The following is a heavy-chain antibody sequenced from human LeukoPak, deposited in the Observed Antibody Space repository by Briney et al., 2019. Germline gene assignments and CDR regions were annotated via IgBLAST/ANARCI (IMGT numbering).Heavy chain of an antibody. CDR1: GYTFTSYG. CDR3: AAPSGTMVRGVILPYYYYGMDV. V-gene: IGHV1-18*01. Sequence: GASVRVSCKASGYTFTSYGISWVRQAPGQGLEWMGWISAYNGNTNYAQKLQGRVTMTTDTSTSTAYMELRSLRSDDTAVYYCAAPSGTMVRGVILPYYYYGMDVWGQGTTVTVSS. J-gene: IGHJ6*02. D-gene: IGHD3-10*01. CDR2: ISAYNGNT.